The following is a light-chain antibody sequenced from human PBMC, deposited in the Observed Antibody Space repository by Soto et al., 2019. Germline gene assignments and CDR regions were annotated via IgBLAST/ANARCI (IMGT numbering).Light chain of an antibody. CDR3: QKYHSAPFT. Sequence: DIQMTQSPSSLSASVGDRVTITCRASQAISNSLAWYQQKPGKVPKVLIYAASTLQSGVPSRFSGSGSATDFTLTITSLQPEDVATYFCQKYHSAPFTFGPGTNLHIK. V-gene: IGKV1-27*01. CDR2: AAS. J-gene: IGKJ3*01. CDR1: QAISNS.